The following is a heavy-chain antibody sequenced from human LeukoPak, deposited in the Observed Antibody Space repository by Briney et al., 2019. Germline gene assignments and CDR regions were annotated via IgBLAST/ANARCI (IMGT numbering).Heavy chain of an antibody. D-gene: IGHD1-26*01. V-gene: IGHV4-39*01. J-gene: IGHJ4*02. CDR1: GGPIRGSTYY. CDR2: IYYSGIT. CDR3: ARQGTSIVGATIDY. Sequence: SETLSLTCTVSGGPIRGSTYYWGWIRQPPGKGLEWIGNIYYSGITYYNPSLKSRVTIYVDTSKNQFSLKLTSVTAADTALYYCARQGTSIVGATIDYWGQGTLVTVSS.